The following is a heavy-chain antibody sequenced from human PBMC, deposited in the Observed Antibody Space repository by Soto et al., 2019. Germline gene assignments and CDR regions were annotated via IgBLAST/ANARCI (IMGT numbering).Heavy chain of an antibody. CDR1: GDTIRSHD. Sequence: SETLSLTCSVSGDTIRSHDWSWIRQPPGKRLEWIGYISYTGSTNYNPSLKSRVTISVDTSKNQFSLKLSSVTAADTAVYYCARGSGRIWGQGTMDTVSS. D-gene: IGHD1-26*01. V-gene: IGHV4-59*11. J-gene: IGHJ3*02. CDR3: ARGSGRI. CDR2: ISYTGST.